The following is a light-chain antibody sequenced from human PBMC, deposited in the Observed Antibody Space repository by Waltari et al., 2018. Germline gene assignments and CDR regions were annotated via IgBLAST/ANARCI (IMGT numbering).Light chain of an antibody. CDR3: QQYNNWPPLT. V-gene: IGKV3-15*01. Sequence: EIVMTQSPATLSVSPGGRAPLSCRASQSVSSNLAWYQQKPGQAPRLLIYGASTRATGIPARFSGSGSGTEFTLTISSLQSEDFAVYYCQQYNNWPPLTFGGGTKVEIK. CDR2: GAS. CDR1: QSVSSN. J-gene: IGKJ4*01.